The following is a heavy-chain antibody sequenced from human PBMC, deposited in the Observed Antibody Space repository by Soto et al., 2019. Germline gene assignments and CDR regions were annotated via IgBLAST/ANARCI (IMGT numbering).Heavy chain of an antibody. CDR1: GGSVNTAPYH. CDR2: IYYTGST. D-gene: IGHD3-22*01. V-gene: IGHV4-61*01. Sequence: LPETLSLTCTVSGGSVNTAPYHWSWIRQSPRNGLEWIGNIYYTGSTNYNPSFESRVAISLDTSNNQFSLRLTSLTAADTAVYFCARDHHSYYDTSGYYPYFDFWGQGTLVTVSS. J-gene: IGHJ4*02. CDR3: ARDHHSYYDTSGYYPYFDF.